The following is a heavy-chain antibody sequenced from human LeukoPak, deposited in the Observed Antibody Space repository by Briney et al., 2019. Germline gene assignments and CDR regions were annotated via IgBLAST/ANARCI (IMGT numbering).Heavy chain of an antibody. CDR2: INHSGSS. J-gene: IGHJ5*02. CDR3: APRGDIEHSYVYGKWFDP. V-gene: IGHV4-34*01. Sequence: SETLSLTCAVYGGSFSAYYWTWIRQPPGKGLEWIGEINHSGSSNYNSSFRSRVTISVETSYKQFSLRLSSVTAADTAVYYRAPRGDIEHSYVYGKWFDPWGQGTRVTVSS. CDR1: GGSFSAYY. D-gene: IGHD5-18*01.